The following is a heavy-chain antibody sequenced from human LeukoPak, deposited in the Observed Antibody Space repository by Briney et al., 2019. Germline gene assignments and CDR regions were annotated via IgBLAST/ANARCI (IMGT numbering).Heavy chain of an antibody. V-gene: IGHV4-59*01. J-gene: IGHJ4*02. CDR3: ARAARYSGYSDY. D-gene: IGHD1-26*01. CDR2: IYHSGST. CDR1: GGSISSYY. Sequence: SETLSLTCTVSGGSISSYYWSWIRQPPGKGLEWIGYIYHSGSTNYNPSLKSRVTISVDTSKNQFSLKLSSVTAADTAVYYCARAARYSGYSDYWGQGTLVTVSS.